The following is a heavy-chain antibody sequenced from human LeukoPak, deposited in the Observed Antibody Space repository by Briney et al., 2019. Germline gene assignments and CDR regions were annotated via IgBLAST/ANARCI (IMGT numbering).Heavy chain of an antibody. J-gene: IGHJ4*02. V-gene: IGHV3-74*01. CDR2: INNDGSGT. Sequence: GGSLRLSCAASGFPFNTYWMHWARQAPGKGLEWVSRINNDGSGTNYADSVKGRFTISRDNAKNTLYLQMNSLRAEDTAVYYCARDIVGASDYWGQGTLVTVSS. CDR3: ARDIVGASDY. D-gene: IGHD1-26*01. CDR1: GFPFNTYW.